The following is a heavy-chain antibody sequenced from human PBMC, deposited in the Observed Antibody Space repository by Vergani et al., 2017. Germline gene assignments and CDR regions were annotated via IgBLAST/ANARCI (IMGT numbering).Heavy chain of an antibody. CDR1: GGTFSSYA. CDR2: IIPIFGTA. V-gene: IGHV1-69*01. J-gene: IGHJ2*01. Sequence: QVQLVQSGAEVKKPGSSVKVSCKASGGTFSSYAISWVRQAPGRGLEWMGGIIPIFGTANYAQKFQGRVTITADESTSTAYMELSSLRSEDTAVYYWARDANSSSRWGGQPGYFDLWGRGTLVTVSS. D-gene: IGHD6-6*01. CDR3: ARDANSSSRWGGQPGYFDL.